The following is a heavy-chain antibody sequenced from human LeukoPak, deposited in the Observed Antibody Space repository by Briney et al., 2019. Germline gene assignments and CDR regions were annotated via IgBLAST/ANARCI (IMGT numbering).Heavy chain of an antibody. CDR1: GFTFSNYA. CDR3: TKGTIWLPFDY. Sequence: GGSLTFPCAASGFTFSNYAMSWARQAPGKGLEWVSAISGSGGSTYYADSVKGRFTISRDNSKNTLYLQMNSLRAEDTAVYYCTKGTIWLPFDYWGQGTLVTVSS. D-gene: IGHD5-18*01. CDR2: ISGSGGST. J-gene: IGHJ4*02. V-gene: IGHV3-23*01.